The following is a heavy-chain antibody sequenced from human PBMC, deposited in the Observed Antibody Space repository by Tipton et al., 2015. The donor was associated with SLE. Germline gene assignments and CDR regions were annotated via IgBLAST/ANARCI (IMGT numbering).Heavy chain of an antibody. CDR1: GFTFSSYG. CDR2: IWYDGSNK. Sequence: SLRLSCAASGFTFSSYGMHWVRQAPGKGLEWVAVIWYDGSNKYYADSVKGRFTISRDNSKNTLYLQMNSLRAEDTAVYYCAKGPGRVYFDSGAFDIWGQGTMVTVSS. J-gene: IGHJ3*02. D-gene: IGHD3-9*01. CDR3: AKGPGRVYFDSGAFDI. V-gene: IGHV3-33*06.